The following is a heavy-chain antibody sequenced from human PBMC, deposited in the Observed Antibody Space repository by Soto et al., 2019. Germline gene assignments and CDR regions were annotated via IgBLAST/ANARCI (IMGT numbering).Heavy chain of an antibody. Sequence: QVQLVQSGAEVKKPGSSVKVSCKASRGTFSSYAISWVRQAPGQGLEWMGGIIPIFGTANYAQKFQGRVTITADKSTSTAYMELSSLRSEDTAVYYCARDPGTIVVVPAAMDYYYGMDVWGQGTTVTVSS. D-gene: IGHD2-2*01. CDR2: IIPIFGTA. V-gene: IGHV1-69*06. CDR1: RGTFSSYA. CDR3: ARDPGTIVVVPAAMDYYYGMDV. J-gene: IGHJ6*02.